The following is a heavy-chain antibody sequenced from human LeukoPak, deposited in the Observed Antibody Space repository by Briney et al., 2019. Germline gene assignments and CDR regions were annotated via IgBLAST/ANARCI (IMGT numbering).Heavy chain of an antibody. CDR1: GTSISPYY. Sequence: SGTLSLTCAVSGTSISPYYWSWIRQPPGKGLECIGYIYYSGSTNYNPSLQSRGTISIDTCENQVSLILRSVTAADTAVYYCAREVGDSDSDNWFDPWGQGTLVTVSS. CDR3: AREVGDSDSDNWFDP. CDR2: IYYSGST. V-gene: IGHV4-59*01. J-gene: IGHJ5*02. D-gene: IGHD2-21*02.